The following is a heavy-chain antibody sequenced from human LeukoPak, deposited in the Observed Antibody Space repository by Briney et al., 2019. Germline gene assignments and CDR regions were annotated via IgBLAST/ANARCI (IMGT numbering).Heavy chain of an antibody. Sequence: GGSLRLSCAASGFTFSSYAMSWVRQAPGKGLEWVSGISGSGGSTKYADSVKGRFTISRDNSKNTLYLQMNSLRAEDTALYYCAKEEYSSSYDYWRQGTLVTVSS. D-gene: IGHD6-6*01. J-gene: IGHJ4*02. CDR1: GFTFSSYA. CDR2: ISGSGGST. V-gene: IGHV3-23*01. CDR3: AKEEYSSSYDY.